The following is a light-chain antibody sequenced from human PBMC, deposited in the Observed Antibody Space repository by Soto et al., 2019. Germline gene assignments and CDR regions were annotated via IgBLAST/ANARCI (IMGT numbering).Light chain of an antibody. J-gene: IGKJ4*01. CDR2: VAS. CDR3: QHAQSFPPT. CDR1: QDISRW. Sequence: DIQMTQSPSSVSASVGDRVTITCRASQDISRWLAWYQQKPGKAPKLLIYVASSLQSGVPSRFSGSGSVTDFTLTISSLHPEDFATYYCQHAQSFPPTFGGGTKVEMK. V-gene: IGKV1D-12*01.